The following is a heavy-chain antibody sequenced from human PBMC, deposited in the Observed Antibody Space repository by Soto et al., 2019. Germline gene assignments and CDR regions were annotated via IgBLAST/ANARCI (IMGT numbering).Heavy chain of an antibody. CDR1: GGTFSSYA. Sequence: SVKVSCEASGGTFSSYAISWVRQAPGQGLEWMGGIIPIFGTANYAQKLQGRVTMTTDTSTSTAYMELRSLRSDDTAVYYCARDEYYVVGWFDPWGQGTLVTVSS. CDR2: IIPIFGTA. J-gene: IGHJ5*02. CDR3: ARDEYYVVGWFDP. D-gene: IGHD1-26*01. V-gene: IGHV1-69*05.